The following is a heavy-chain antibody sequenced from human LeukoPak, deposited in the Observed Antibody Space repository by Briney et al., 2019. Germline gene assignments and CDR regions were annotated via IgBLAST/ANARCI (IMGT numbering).Heavy chain of an antibody. CDR3: AKDARDGYNYDAFDI. Sequence: PGGSLRLSCAASGFTFTTYDMYWVRQAPGKGLEWVADVSYDGSNKYYADSVKGRFTISRDNSKNTLYLQMNSLRAEDTAVYYCAKDARDGYNYDAFDIWGQGTMLTVSS. V-gene: IGHV3-30*18. J-gene: IGHJ3*02. CDR2: VSYDGSNK. D-gene: IGHD5-24*01. CDR1: GFTFTTYD.